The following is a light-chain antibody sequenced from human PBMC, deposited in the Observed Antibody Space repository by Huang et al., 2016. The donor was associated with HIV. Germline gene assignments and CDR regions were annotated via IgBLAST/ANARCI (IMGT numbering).Light chain of an antibody. CDR3: QQYGSSPIT. CDR1: HSVSSSY. CDR2: DAS. Sequence: EIVLTQSPATLSLSPGERATLSCGASHSVSSSYLAWYQQKPGLAPRLLIYDASSRATGIPDRFSGSGSGTDFTLTISRLEPEDFAVYYCQQYGSSPITFGQGTRLEMK. V-gene: IGKV3D-20*01. J-gene: IGKJ5*01.